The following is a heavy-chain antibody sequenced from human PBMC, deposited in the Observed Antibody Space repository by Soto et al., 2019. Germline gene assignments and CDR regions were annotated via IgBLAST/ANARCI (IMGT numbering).Heavy chain of an antibody. CDR3: AGEEDLDTAIGLPY. V-gene: IGHV1-69*12. D-gene: IGHD5-18*01. CDR1: GGTFSSYA. Sequence: QVQLVQSGAEVKKPGSSVKVSCKASGGTFSSYAISWVRQAPGQGLEWMGGIIPIFGTANYAQKFQGRGTITADESTSTAYMEQSSLRAEDTAVYYCAGEEDLDTAIGLPYWGQGTLVTVSS. CDR2: IIPIFGTA. J-gene: IGHJ4*02.